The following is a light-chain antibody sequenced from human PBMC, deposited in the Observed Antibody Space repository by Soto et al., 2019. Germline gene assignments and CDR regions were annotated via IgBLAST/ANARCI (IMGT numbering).Light chain of an antibody. CDR2: DAS. V-gene: IGKV3-11*01. J-gene: IGKJ5*01. CDR1: HSVDIY. Sequence: EAVLTQSPATLSLSPGETATLSCRASHSVDIYVAWYQQKPGQAPRLLIYDASNRATGIPARFSGSVSGTDFTLTISSLEPDDFAVYYWQQRKYWPPLTFGQGTRLEI. CDR3: QQRKYWPPLT.